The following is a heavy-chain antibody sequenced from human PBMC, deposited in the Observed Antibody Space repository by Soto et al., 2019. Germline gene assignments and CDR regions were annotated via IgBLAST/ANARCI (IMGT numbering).Heavy chain of an antibody. CDR2: ISSSSSYI. Sequence: PVGSLRLSCAASGFTFSSYSMNWVRQAPGKGLEWVSSISSSSSYIYYADSVKGRFTISRDNAKNSLYLQMNSLRAEDTAVYYCARDRYGSGSYYLYWGQGTLVTVSS. D-gene: IGHD3-10*01. J-gene: IGHJ4*02. CDR3: ARDRYGSGSYYLY. CDR1: GFTFSSYS. V-gene: IGHV3-21*01.